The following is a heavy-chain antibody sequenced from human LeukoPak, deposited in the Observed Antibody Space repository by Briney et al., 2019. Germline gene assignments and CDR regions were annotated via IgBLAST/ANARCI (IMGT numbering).Heavy chain of an antibody. CDR1: GGSISSYY. CDR2: IYYSGST. Sequence: KPSETLSLTCTVSGGSISSYYWSWIRQPPGKGLEWIGYIYYSGSTNYNPSLKSRVTISVDTSKNQFSLKLGSVTAADTAVYYCARGRSSMVRGYYYYYMDVWGKGTTVTISS. D-gene: IGHD3-10*01. V-gene: IGHV4-59*01. CDR3: ARGRSSMVRGYYYYYMDV. J-gene: IGHJ6*03.